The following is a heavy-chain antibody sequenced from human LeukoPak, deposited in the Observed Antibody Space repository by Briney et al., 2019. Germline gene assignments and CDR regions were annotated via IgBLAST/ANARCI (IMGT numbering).Heavy chain of an antibody. CDR2: INHSGST. CDR3: ARTTEGYCRGGSCFYYYYYMDV. Sequence: SETLSLTCAVYGGSFSGYYWSWIRQPPGKGLEWIGEINHSGSTNYNPSLKSRVTISVDTSKNQFSLKLSSVTAAETAVYYCARTTEGYCRGGSCFYYYYYMDVWGKGTTVTVSS. V-gene: IGHV4-34*01. D-gene: IGHD2-15*01. J-gene: IGHJ6*03. CDR1: GGSFSGYY.